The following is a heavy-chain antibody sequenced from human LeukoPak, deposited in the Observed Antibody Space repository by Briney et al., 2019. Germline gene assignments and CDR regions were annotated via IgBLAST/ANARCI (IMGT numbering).Heavy chain of an antibody. V-gene: IGHV1-18*01. CDR2: ISAYNGNT. J-gene: IGHJ4*02. CDR3: ARCTAGGFGVVIGPFDY. CDR1: GYTFTSYG. Sequence: GASVKVSCKASGYTFTSYGISWVRQAPGQGLEWMGWISAYNGNTNYAQKLQGRVTMTTDTSTSTAYMELRSLRSDDTAVYYCARCTAGGFGVVIGPFDYXGQGXXVTV. D-gene: IGHD3-3*01.